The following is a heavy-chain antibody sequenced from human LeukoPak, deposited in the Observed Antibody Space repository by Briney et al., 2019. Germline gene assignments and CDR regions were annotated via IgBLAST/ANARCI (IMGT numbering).Heavy chain of an antibody. CDR1: GGSISSYF. CDR2: TNYSGST. J-gene: IGHJ4*02. D-gene: IGHD6-19*01. V-gene: IGHV4-59*01. CDR3: AGASSSGWYPDIDY. Sequence: SETLSLTCSVSGGSISSYFWIWIRQPPGRGLEWIGYTNYSGSTNYNPSLKSRVTISVDTSKNQFSLKLSSVTAADTAVYYCAGASSSGWYPDIDYWGQGTLVTVSS.